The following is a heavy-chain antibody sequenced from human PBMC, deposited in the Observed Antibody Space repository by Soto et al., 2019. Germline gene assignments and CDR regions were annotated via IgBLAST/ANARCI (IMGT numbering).Heavy chain of an antibody. J-gene: IGHJ6*02. Sequence: VGSLRLSCAASGFTFSSYGMHWVRQAPGKGLEWVAVISYDGSNKYYADSVKGRFTISRDNSKNTLYLQMNSLRAEDTAVYYCAKDGGTGTTPDYYYYGMDVWGQGTTVTVSS. CDR1: GFTFSSYG. CDR2: ISYDGSNK. D-gene: IGHD1-1*01. CDR3: AKDGGTGTTPDYYYYGMDV. V-gene: IGHV3-30*18.